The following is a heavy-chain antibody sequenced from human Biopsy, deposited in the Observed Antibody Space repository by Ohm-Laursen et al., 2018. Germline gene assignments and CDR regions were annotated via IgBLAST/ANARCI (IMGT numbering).Heavy chain of an antibody. V-gene: IGHV4-39*01. CDR3: ARHPTGFWFDP. Sequence: TLSLTCTVSGGSISSSTTYYWAWLRQPPGMGLEWIGSIYNTETTFYNPSLKSRVTISVNTSTNQFSLKVSSVTAADTALYFCARHPTGFWFDPWGHGTLVTVSS. CDR1: GGSISSSTTYY. CDR2: IYNTETT. J-gene: IGHJ5*02.